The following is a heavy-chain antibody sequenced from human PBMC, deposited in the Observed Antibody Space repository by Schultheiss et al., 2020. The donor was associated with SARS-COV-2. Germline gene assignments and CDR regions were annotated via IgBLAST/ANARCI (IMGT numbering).Heavy chain of an antibody. J-gene: IGHJ2*01. CDR3: ARGAYGDYWYFDL. Sequence: GESLKISCAASGFTVSSNYMSWVRQAPGKGLEWVGRIKSKTDGGTTDYAAPVKGRFTISRDDSKNTLYLQMNSLKTEDTAVYYCARGAYGDYWYFDLWGRGTLVTVSS. D-gene: IGHD4-17*01. V-gene: IGHV3-15*01. CDR2: IKSKTDGGTT. CDR1: GFTVSSNY.